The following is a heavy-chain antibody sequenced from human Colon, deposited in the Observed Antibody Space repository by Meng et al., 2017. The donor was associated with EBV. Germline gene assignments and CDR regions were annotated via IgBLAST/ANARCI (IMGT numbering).Heavy chain of an antibody. Sequence: QGRLQRWGARLVKPSKTLSPTCGVYGGSLSGYYWSWIRQTPGKGLEWIGEINHSGTINYNPSLRSRVTISVDRSNNQFSLRLSSVTAADTAVYYCARGGGVIKGLVTWFDPWGQGTLVTVSS. CDR3: ARGGGVIKGLVTWFDP. D-gene: IGHD2-8*01. CDR1: GGSLSGYY. CDR2: INHSGTI. J-gene: IGHJ5*02. V-gene: IGHV4-34*01.